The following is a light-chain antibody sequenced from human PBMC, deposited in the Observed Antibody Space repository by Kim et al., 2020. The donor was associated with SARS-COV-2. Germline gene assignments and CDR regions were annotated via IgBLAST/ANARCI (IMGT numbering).Light chain of an antibody. CDR2: GTS. Sequence: VSPGERATLSCRASQGVTSDLAWYQQKPGQAPRLLIYGTSTRATGIPARFSGSASGTEFTLTISSLKSEDFAVYYCQHYNNWSGTFGPGTKVDIK. J-gene: IGKJ3*01. V-gene: IGKV3-15*01. CDR1: QGVTSD. CDR3: QHYNNWSGT.